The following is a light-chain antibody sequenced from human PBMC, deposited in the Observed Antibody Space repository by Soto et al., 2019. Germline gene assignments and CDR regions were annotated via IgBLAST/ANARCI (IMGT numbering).Light chain of an antibody. CDR1: RSVSTN. CDR3: QQYDKSLPPVT. Sequence: DIILTQSPAIVSVSPGERATLSCRASRSVSTNLAWYQHKHGQAPRLLIYGASTRVTDIPARFSGSGSGTDFTLTINYLKSEDFGVYYGQQYDKSLPPVTFGGGTKVEI. CDR2: GAS. V-gene: IGKV3-15*01. J-gene: IGKJ4*01.